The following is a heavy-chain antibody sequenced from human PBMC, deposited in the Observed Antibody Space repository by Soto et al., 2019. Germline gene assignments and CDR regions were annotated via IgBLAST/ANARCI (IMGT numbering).Heavy chain of an antibody. CDR1: VFTFSTYA. CDR3: AKNRQAYTTTYFDY. Sequence: GGSLRLSCAASVFTFSTYAMSWVRQAPGKGLEWVSDISVSGGSTHYADSVKGRFTISRDNSKGTLYLQMNSLGAEDTAVYYCAKNRQAYTTTYFDYWGQGTLVTVSS. V-gene: IGHV3-23*01. J-gene: IGHJ4*02. CDR2: ISVSGGST. D-gene: IGHD1-26*01.